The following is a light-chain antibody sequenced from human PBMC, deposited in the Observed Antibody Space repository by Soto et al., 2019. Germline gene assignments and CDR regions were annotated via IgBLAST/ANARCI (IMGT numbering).Light chain of an antibody. J-gene: IGKJ1*01. CDR3: QQYYGSPPWT. CDR2: WAS. Sequence: DNVMTQSPDSLAVFLGERATINCKSSQSVLYSSNNKNYLAWYQQKPGQPPKLLIYWASTRESGVPDRFSGSGSGTDFTLTISSLQAEDVAVYYCQQYYGSPPWTFGQGTKVEIK. CDR1: QSVLYSSNNKNY. V-gene: IGKV4-1*01.